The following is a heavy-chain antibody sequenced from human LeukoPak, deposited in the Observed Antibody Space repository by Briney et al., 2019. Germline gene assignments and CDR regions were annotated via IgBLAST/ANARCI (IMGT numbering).Heavy chain of an antibody. CDR1: GFTFSSYA. D-gene: IGHD6-19*01. J-gene: IGHJ4*02. Sequence: GGSLRLSCAASGFTFSSYAMGWVRQAPGKGLEWVSAISGSGGSTYYADSVKGRFTISRDNSKNTLYLQMNSLRAEDTAVYYCAKDPRIAMAGRTFDYWGQGTLVTVSS. CDR3: AKDPRIAMAGRTFDY. V-gene: IGHV3-23*01. CDR2: ISGSGGST.